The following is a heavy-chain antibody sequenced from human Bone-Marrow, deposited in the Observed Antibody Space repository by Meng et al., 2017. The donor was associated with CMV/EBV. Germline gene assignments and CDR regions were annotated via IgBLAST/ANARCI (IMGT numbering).Heavy chain of an antibody. CDR2: ISSSSSYI. Sequence: GESLKISCAASGFTFSSYSMNWVRQAPGKGLEWVSSISSSSSYIYYADSVNVRLTISRDNAKNSLDLQMNSLRAEDTAVYYCAVFIAAIVAYWGQGTLVTVSS. CDR1: GFTFSSYS. CDR3: AVFIAAIVAY. D-gene: IGHD6-6*01. V-gene: IGHV3-21*01. J-gene: IGHJ4*02.